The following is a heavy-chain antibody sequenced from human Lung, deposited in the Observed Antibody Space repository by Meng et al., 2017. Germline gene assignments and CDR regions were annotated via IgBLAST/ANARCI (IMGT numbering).Heavy chain of an antibody. J-gene: IGHJ1*01. CDR3: TNDRLNH. Sequence: VLLVGSGGSVVPSGRSLILSCAASGFTFTDHWMHWVRQGPGKGLVWVSRINRDGTKPTYADSVKGRFTISRDNAKNTLYLQMNNLRAEDTAFYYCTNDRLNHWGQGALVTVSS. D-gene: IGHD1-1*01. CDR2: INRDGTKP. V-gene: IGHV3-74*01. CDR1: GFTFTDHW.